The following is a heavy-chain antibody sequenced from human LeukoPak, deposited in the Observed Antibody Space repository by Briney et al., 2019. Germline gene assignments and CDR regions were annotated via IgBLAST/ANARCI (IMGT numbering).Heavy chain of an antibody. CDR3: ARVCLRGEPRYSIYYYYYYMDV. CDR1: GYTFTSYG. Sequence: ASVKVSCKASGYTFTSYGISWVRQAPGQGLEWMGWISAYNGNTNYAQKLQGRVTMTTDTSTSTAYMELRSLRSDDTAVYYCARVCLRGEPRYSIYYYYYYMDVWGKGTTVTVSS. D-gene: IGHD1-14*01. CDR2: ISAYNGNT. J-gene: IGHJ6*03. V-gene: IGHV1-18*01.